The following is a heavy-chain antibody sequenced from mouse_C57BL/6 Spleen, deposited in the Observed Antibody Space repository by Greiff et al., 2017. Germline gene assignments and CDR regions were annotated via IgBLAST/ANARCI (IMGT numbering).Heavy chain of an antibody. CDR1: GYTFTSYW. V-gene: IGHV1-7*01. CDR2: INPSSGYT. Sequence: VQLQQSGAELAKPGASVKLSCKASGYTFTSYWMHWVKQRPGQGLEWIGYINPSSGYTKYRQKFKDKATLTADKSSSTAYMQLSSLTYADSAVDYCARNYYSNCTFAMDYWGQGTSVTVSS. D-gene: IGHD2-5*01. J-gene: IGHJ4*01. CDR3: ARNYYSNCTFAMDY.